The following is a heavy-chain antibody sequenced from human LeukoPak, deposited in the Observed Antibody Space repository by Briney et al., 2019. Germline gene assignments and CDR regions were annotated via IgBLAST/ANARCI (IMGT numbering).Heavy chain of an antibody. Sequence: PGGSLRLSCLTSGFTFRDYYMTWIRQAPGKGLEWISFISSRGTTTDYADSVKGRFTISRDNANSTLFLQMNSLRAEDTAVYYCAKVIRASISVIVVVKASFDYWGQGSLVTVSS. D-gene: IGHD3-22*01. CDR3: AKVIRASISVIVVVKASFDY. V-gene: IGHV3-11*01. CDR1: GFTFRDYY. CDR2: ISSRGTTT. J-gene: IGHJ4*02.